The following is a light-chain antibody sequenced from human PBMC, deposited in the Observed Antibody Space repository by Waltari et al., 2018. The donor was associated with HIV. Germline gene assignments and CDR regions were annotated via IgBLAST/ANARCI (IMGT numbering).Light chain of an antibody. CDR2: RNN. CDR1: SSNIGRNY. Sequence: QSVLTQPPSASGTPGQRVTISCSGSSSNIGRNYVYWYQQLPGTAPKLLIYRNNQRPSGVPDRFSGSKSGASASLAITGLQAEDEGDYYCQSYDSSLSAVVFGGGTKLTVL. V-gene: IGLV1-47*01. J-gene: IGLJ2*01. CDR3: QSYDSSLSAVV.